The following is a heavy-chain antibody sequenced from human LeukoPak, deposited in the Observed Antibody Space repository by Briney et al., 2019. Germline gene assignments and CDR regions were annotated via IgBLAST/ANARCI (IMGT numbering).Heavy chain of an antibody. J-gene: IGHJ6*02. V-gene: IGHV3-30*02. D-gene: IGHD3-10*01. CDR3: ARDYYGSGSYTYGMDV. CDR2: IRYDGSNK. CDR1: GFTFSSYG. Sequence: PGGSLRLSCAASGFTFSSYGMHWVRQAPGKGLEWVAFIRYDGSNKYYADSVKGRFTISRDNAKNSLYLQMNSLRAEDTAVYYCARDYYGSGSYTYGMDVWGQGTTVTVSS.